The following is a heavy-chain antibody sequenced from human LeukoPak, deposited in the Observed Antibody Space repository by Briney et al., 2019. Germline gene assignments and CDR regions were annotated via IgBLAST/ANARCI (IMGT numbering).Heavy chain of an antibody. CDR3: ARDLYYYDSSGPNDYYYYGTDV. Sequence: PSETLSLTCTVSGGSISSYYWSWIRQPPGKGLEWIGYIYYSGSTNYNPSLKSRVTISVDTSKNQFSLKLSSVTAADTAVYYCARDLYYYDSSGPNDYYYYGTDVWGQGTTVTVSS. J-gene: IGHJ6*02. CDR2: IYYSGST. V-gene: IGHV4-59*01. CDR1: GGSISSYY. D-gene: IGHD3-22*01.